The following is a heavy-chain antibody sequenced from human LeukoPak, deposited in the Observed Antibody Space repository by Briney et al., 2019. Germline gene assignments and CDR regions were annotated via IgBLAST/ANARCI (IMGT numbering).Heavy chain of an antibody. V-gene: IGHV1-8*01. Sequence: ASVKVSCKASGYTVTSYDINWVRQATGQGLEWMGWMNPNSGNTGYAQKFQGRVTMTRNTSISTAYMGLSSLRSEDTAVYYCARVVSRVVVAATLGYWGQGTLFTVSS. J-gene: IGHJ4*02. D-gene: IGHD2-15*01. CDR2: MNPNSGNT. CDR1: GYTVTSYD. CDR3: ARVVSRVVVAATLGY.